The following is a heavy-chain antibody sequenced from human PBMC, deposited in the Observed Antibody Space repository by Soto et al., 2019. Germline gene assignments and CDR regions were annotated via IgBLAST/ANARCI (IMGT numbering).Heavy chain of an antibody. V-gene: IGHV4-31*03. Sequence: SETLSLTCTVSGGSISSGGYYWSWIRQHPGKGLEWIGYIYYSGSTYYNPSLKSRVTISVDTSKNQFSLKLSSVTAADTAVYYCARVKPYYDFWSGNWFDPWGQGTPVTVSS. D-gene: IGHD3-3*01. J-gene: IGHJ5*02. CDR2: IYYSGST. CDR1: GGSISSGGYY. CDR3: ARVKPYYDFWSGNWFDP.